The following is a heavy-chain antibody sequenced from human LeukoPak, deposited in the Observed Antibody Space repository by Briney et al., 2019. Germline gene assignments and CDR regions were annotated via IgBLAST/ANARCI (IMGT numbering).Heavy chain of an antibody. J-gene: IGHJ5*02. D-gene: IGHD2-2*01. Sequence: SVKVSCKASGGTFSSYAISWVRQAPGQGLEWMGGIIPIFGTANYAQKFQGRVTITADKSTSTAYMELSSLRSEDTAVYYCARIRLGYCGSTSCLPLGFDPWGQGTLVTVSS. CDR3: ARIRLGYCGSTSCLPLGFDP. V-gene: IGHV1-69*06. CDR1: GGTFSSYA. CDR2: IIPIFGTA.